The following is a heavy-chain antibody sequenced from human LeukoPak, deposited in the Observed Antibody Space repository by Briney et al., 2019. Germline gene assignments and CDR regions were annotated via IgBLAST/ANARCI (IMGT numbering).Heavy chain of an antibody. D-gene: IGHD2-2*01. Sequence: ASVKVSXKASGYTFTGYYMHWVRQAPGQGLEWIGWINPNSGGTNYAQKFQGRVTMTRDTSISTAYMELSRLRSDDTAVYCCARDRPLIVVVSAMDVWGKGTTVTVSS. CDR3: ARDRPLIVVVSAMDV. J-gene: IGHJ6*03. V-gene: IGHV1-2*02. CDR1: GYTFTGYY. CDR2: INPNSGGT.